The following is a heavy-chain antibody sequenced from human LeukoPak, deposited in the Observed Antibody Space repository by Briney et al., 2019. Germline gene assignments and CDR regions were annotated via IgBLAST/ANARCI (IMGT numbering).Heavy chain of an antibody. Sequence: SETLSLTCAVYGGSFSGYYWSWIRQPPGKGLERIGEINHSGSTNYNPSLKSRVTISVDTSKNQFSLKLSSVTAADTAVYYCARARQRNYYDSSGYPIYDYWGQGTLVTVSS. D-gene: IGHD3-22*01. CDR3: ARARQRNYYDSSGYPIYDY. J-gene: IGHJ4*02. CDR1: GGSFSGYY. CDR2: INHSGST. V-gene: IGHV4-34*01.